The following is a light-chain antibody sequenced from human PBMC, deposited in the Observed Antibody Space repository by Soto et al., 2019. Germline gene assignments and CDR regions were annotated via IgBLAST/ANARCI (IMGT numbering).Light chain of an antibody. J-gene: IGKJ4*01. CDR1: QGISSY. V-gene: IGKV1-9*01. CDR2: PAS. CDR3: QQLNSYPFT. Sequence: IQLTQSPSSLSASVGDRVTITCRASQGISSYLAWYQQKPGKAPKLLIYPASTLQSGVPSRFSGSGSGTDFTLTISSLQPEDFATYYCQQLNSYPFTFGGGTKVEIK.